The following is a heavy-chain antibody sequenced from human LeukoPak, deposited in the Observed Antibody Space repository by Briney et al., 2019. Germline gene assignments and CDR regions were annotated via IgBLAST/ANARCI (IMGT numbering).Heavy chain of an antibody. CDR3: ARDTSSTSWPALFDY. D-gene: IGHD2-2*01. CDR1: GGSFSGYY. Sequence: SETLSLTCAVYGGSFSGYYWSWIRQPPGKGLEWIGEINHSGGTNYNPPLKSRVTISVDTSKNQFSLKLSSVTAADTAVYYCARDTSSTSWPALFDYWGQGTLVTVSS. CDR2: INHSGGT. J-gene: IGHJ4*02. V-gene: IGHV4-34*01.